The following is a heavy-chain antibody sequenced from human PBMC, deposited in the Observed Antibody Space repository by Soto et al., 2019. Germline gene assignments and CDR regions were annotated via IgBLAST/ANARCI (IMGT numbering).Heavy chain of an antibody. J-gene: IGHJ6*02. V-gene: IGHV4-39*01. CDR1: GSSISCRSNY. CDR3: ARHGPLGDHYYYYYGMDV. Sequence: SANLFLTCTPSGSSISCRSNYWRWARQPAGKGLEWVGTIRYSVSTYYNPSLKSGGTISVDTSKNQFSLKLSSVTAADTAVYYRARHGPLGDHYYYYYGMDVWGQGTTVTVSS. CDR2: IRYSVST.